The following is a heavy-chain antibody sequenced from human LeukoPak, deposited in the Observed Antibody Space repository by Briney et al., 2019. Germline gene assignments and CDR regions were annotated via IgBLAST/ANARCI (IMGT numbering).Heavy chain of an antibody. V-gene: IGHV4-38-2*02. Sequence: SETLSLTCTVSGYSISSGYYWGWIRQPPGKGLEWIGSIYHSGSTYYNPSLKSRVTISVDTPKNQFSLKLSSVTAADTAVYYCARFRSTMVRGVIINWFDPWGQGTLVTVSS. CDR3: ARFRSTMVRGVIINWFDP. CDR2: IYHSGST. J-gene: IGHJ5*02. D-gene: IGHD3-10*01. CDR1: GYSISSGYY.